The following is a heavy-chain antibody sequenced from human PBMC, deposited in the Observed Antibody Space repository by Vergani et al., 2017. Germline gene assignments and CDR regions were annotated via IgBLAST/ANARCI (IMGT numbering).Heavy chain of an antibody. Sequence: QVQLVESGGGVVQPGRSLRLSCAASGFTFSSYAMHWVRQAPGKGLEWVAVISYDGSNKYYADSVKGRFTISRDNSKNTLYLPMNSLRAEDTAVYYCARELLELPRAGWFDPWGQGTLVTVSS. D-gene: IGHD1-7*01. CDR1: GFTFSSYA. CDR2: ISYDGSNK. V-gene: IGHV3-30-3*01. J-gene: IGHJ5*02. CDR3: ARELLELPRAGWFDP.